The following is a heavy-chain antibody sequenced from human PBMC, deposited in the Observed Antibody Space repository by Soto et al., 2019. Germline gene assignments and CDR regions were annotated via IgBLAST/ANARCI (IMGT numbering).Heavy chain of an antibody. Sequence: QVQLQESGPGLVKPSETLSLTCTVSGGSISSYYWSWIRQPAGKGLEWIGRIYTSGSTNYNPSLKSRVTMSVDTSENQFYLKLSSVTAADTAVYYCARVRIAARTGAYGMDVWGQGTTVTVSS. V-gene: IGHV4-4*07. J-gene: IGHJ6*02. D-gene: IGHD6-6*01. CDR1: GGSISSYY. CDR3: ARVRIAARTGAYGMDV. CDR2: IYTSGST.